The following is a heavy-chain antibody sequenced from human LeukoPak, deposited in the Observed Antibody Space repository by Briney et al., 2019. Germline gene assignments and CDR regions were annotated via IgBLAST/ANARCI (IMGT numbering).Heavy chain of an antibody. J-gene: IGHJ4*02. D-gene: IGHD6-19*01. CDR2: ISYDGSNQ. Sequence: GGSLRLSCAASGFTFSSYGLHWVRQAPGKGLEWVAVISYDGSNQYYADSVKGRFTISRDNSKNTLYLQMNSPRAEDTAVYYCAKSHQQYSSGWYYFDYWGQGTLVTVSS. V-gene: IGHV3-30*18. CDR1: GFTFSSYG. CDR3: AKSHQQYSSGWYYFDY.